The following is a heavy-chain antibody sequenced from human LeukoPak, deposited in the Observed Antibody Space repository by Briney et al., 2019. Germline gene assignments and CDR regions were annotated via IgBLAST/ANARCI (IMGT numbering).Heavy chain of an antibody. J-gene: IGHJ4*02. D-gene: IGHD3-3*01. V-gene: IGHV1-2*02. Sequence: ASVKVSCKASGYTFTGYYMRWVRQAPGQGLEWMGWINPNSGGTNYAQKFQGRVTMTRDTSISTAYMELSRLRSDDTAVYYCARDPYDFWSGYHYGPYYFDYWGQGTLVTVSS. CDR2: INPNSGGT. CDR3: ARDPYDFWSGYHYGPYYFDY. CDR1: GYTFTGYY.